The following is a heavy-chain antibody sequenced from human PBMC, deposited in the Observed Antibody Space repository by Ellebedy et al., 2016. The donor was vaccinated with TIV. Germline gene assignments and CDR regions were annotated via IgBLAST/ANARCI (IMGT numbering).Heavy chain of an antibody. Sequence: PGGSLRLSCAASGFTFTDYYMSWNRQSPGNGLEWVSYISICGTSVYYADSVKGRFTISRDNAKNSLYLQMNSLRADDTAIYYCARDLYYGSGKIASTWGQGTLVTVSS. CDR2: ISICGTSV. D-gene: IGHD3-10*01. CDR1: GFTFTDYY. J-gene: IGHJ1*01. V-gene: IGHV3-11*01. CDR3: ARDLYYGSGKIAST.